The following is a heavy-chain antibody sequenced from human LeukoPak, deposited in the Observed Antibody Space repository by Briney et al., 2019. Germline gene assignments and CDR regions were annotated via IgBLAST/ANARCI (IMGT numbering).Heavy chain of an antibody. D-gene: IGHD3-16*02. Sequence: SETLSLTCAVYGGSFSGYSWSWIRQPPGKGLEWIGEINHSGSTNYNPSLKSRVTISVDTSKNQFSLKLSSVTAADTAVYYCARARGITFGGVIANWGQGTLVTVSS. CDR1: GGSFSGYS. CDR3: ARARGITFGGVIAN. CDR2: INHSGST. V-gene: IGHV4-34*01. J-gene: IGHJ4*02.